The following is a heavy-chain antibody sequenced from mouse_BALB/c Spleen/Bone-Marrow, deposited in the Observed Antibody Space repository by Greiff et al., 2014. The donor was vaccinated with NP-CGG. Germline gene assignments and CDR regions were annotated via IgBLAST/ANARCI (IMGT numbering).Heavy chain of an antibody. J-gene: IGHJ4*01. V-gene: IGHV14-3*02. CDR1: GFNIKDTY. D-gene: IGHD1-1*01. CDR3: SRGYYDYPFALDY. CDR2: IDPANGNT. Sequence: VQLKESGAELVKPGASVKLSCTASGFNIKDTYIYWVKQRPEQGLEWVGRIDPANGNTKYDPKFQGKATIAADTSSNTAYLQLSSLTSEDTAVYYCSRGYYDYPFALDYWGHGTSVTVSS.